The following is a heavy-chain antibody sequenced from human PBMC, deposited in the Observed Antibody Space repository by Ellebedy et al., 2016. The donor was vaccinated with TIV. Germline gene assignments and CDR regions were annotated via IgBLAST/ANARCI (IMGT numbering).Heavy chain of an antibody. V-gene: IGHV3-11*01. CDR2: ISDSGSMI. Sequence: GESLKISXAASGFSSSDYYMSWIRQAPGKGLEWVSYISDSGSMIHYADSVKGRFTISRDNSKNSLYLQMNNPRAEDTAVYYCARISSGRSFYGMDVWGQGTTVTVSS. CDR3: ARISSGRSFYGMDV. J-gene: IGHJ6*02. CDR1: GFSSSDYY. D-gene: IGHD6-19*01.